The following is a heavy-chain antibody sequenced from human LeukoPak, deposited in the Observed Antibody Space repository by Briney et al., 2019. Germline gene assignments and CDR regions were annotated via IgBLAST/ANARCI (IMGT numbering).Heavy chain of an antibody. J-gene: IGHJ4*02. CDR1: GFTFISYA. CDR2: ITGGGDTT. D-gene: IGHD3-9*01. Sequence: GGSLRLSCAASGFTFISYAMTWVRQAPGKGLEWVSAITGGGDTTYYADSGKGRFTISRDNSKNTLYLQMDNVKAKDPAIYYSAKAATYDILTGYYLDYWGQGTLVTVSS. V-gene: IGHV3-23*01. CDR3: AKAATYDILTGYYLDY.